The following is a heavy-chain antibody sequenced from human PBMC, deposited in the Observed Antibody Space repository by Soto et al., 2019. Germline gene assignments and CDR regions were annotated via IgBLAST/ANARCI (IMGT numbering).Heavy chain of an antibody. Sequence: GGSLRLSCAASGLTFSSHSMNWVRQAPGKGLEWVSYISRSSTTIYYADSVKGRFTMFRDNAKNSLYLQMNSLRDDDTAVYYCARVDDYGDYEYFQYWGQGTLVTVSS. CDR3: ARVDDYGDYEYFQY. D-gene: IGHD4-17*01. CDR2: ISRSSTTI. J-gene: IGHJ1*01. CDR1: GLTFSSHS. V-gene: IGHV3-48*02.